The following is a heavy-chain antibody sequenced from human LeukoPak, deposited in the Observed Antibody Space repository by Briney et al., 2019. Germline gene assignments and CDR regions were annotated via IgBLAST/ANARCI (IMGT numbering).Heavy chain of an antibody. Sequence: GSLRLSCAASGFAFNSYAMNWVRQAPGKGLEWVSGIDGSGSTTFYADSVKGRFTISRDNSMNTVYLQMNSLRAEDTAVYYCAKKSVPNTPPTFDYWDQGALVTVSS. D-gene: IGHD2-2*02. J-gene: IGHJ4*02. CDR1: GFAFNSYA. CDR3: AKKSVPNTPPTFDY. CDR2: IDGSGSTT. V-gene: IGHV3-23*05.